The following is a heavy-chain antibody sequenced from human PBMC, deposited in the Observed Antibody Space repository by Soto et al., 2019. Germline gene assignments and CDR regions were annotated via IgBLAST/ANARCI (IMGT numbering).Heavy chain of an antibody. Sequence: SVQVSCKASGGTFSSYAISWVRQAPGQGLEWMGGIIPIFGTANYAQKFQGRVTITADESTSTAYMELSSLRSEDTAVYYCARGLYSSSSWFDPWGQGTLVTVSS. CDR2: IIPIFGTA. D-gene: IGHD6-6*01. V-gene: IGHV1-69*13. CDR3: ARGLYSSSSWFDP. J-gene: IGHJ5*02. CDR1: GGTFSSYA.